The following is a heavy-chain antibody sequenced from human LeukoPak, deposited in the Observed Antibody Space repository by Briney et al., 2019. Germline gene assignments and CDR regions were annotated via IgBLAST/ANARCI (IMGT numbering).Heavy chain of an antibody. D-gene: IGHD6-13*01. J-gene: IGHJ1*01. CDR2: INPNSGGT. V-gene: IGHV1-2*04. CDR1: GYTFTGYY. Sequence: VASVKVSCKASGYTFTGYYMHWVRQAPGQGLEWMGWINPNSGGTNYAQKFQGWVTMTRDTSISTAYMELSRLRSDDTAVYYCARGSIAAAGKGYFQHWGQGTLVTVSS. CDR3: ARGSIAAAGKGYFQH.